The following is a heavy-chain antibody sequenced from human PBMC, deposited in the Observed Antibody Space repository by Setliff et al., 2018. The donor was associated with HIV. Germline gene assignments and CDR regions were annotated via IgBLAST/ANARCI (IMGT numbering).Heavy chain of an antibody. D-gene: IGHD3-16*01. CDR2: ISYSGST. CDR3: ARGRPREDTYVRFDY. CDR1: GGSISSYY. Sequence: SETLSLTCTVSGGSISSYYWSWIRQPPGKGLEWIGYISYSGSTNYNPSLKSRVTLSVKTSKNQFSLELNSVTAADTAMCTCARGRPREDTYVRFDYWGQGVPVTVSS. J-gene: IGHJ4*02. V-gene: IGHV4-59*12.